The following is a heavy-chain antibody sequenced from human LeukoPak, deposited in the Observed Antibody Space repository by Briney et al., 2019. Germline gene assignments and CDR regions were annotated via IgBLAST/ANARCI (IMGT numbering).Heavy chain of an antibody. D-gene: IGHD3-22*01. Sequence: PSETLSLTCTVSGGSISSSSYYWGWIRQPPGKGLEWIGSIYYSGSTYYNPSLKSRVTISVDTSKNQFSLKLSSVTAADTAVYYCAREGSNITMIVVVSDPTNFDYWGQGTLVTVSS. CDR1: GGSISSSSYY. J-gene: IGHJ4*02. CDR2: IYYSGST. V-gene: IGHV4-39*07. CDR3: AREGSNITMIVVVSDPTNFDY.